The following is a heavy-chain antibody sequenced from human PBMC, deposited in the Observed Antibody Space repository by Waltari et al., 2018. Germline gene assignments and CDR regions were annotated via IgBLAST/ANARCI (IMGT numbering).Heavy chain of an antibody. CDR3: ARGNSSSWYGGVDY. V-gene: IGHV1-46*01. D-gene: IGHD6-13*01. CDR2: IIPSGGST. J-gene: IGHJ4*02. Sequence: ELDWVGIIIPSGGSTRYGPKFQGRLTMTKDTTTSTVYMELRRLRSEETAVYYCARGNSSSWYGGVDYWGQGTLVSVSA.